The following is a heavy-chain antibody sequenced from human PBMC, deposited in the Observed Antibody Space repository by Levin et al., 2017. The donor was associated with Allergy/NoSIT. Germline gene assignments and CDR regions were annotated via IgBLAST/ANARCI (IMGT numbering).Heavy chain of an antibody. Sequence: SQTLSLTCAVYGGSFSGSYWSWIRQPPGKGLEWIGEINHSGSTNYNPSLKSRVTISVDTSKNQFSLKLSSVTAADTAVYYCARGITVTTRYYYYYGMDVWGQGTTVTVSS. V-gene: IGHV4-34*01. CDR1: GGSFSGSY. J-gene: IGHJ6*02. CDR2: INHSGST. CDR3: ARGITVTTRYYYYYGMDV. D-gene: IGHD4-11*01.